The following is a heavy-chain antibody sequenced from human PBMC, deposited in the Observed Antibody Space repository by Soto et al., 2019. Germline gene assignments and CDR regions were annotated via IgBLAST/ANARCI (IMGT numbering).Heavy chain of an antibody. CDR1: GGSSRGYY. CDR2: IYYSGFT. V-gene: IGHV4-59*08. CDR3: ARHGLLGAAGESNLLDY. J-gene: IGHJ4*02. Sequence: SETQSLTSPFSGGSSRGYYWIWIRQSTGKGLEWIGYIYYSGFTDYNPSLKSRVTISVSTSKNQFSLKLSSVTAADTAVYYCARHGLLGAAGESNLLDYWGQGTLVTVSS. D-gene: IGHD6-13*01.